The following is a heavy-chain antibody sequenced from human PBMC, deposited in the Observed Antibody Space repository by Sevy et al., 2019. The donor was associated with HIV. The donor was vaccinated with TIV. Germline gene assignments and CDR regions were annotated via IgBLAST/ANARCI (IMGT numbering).Heavy chain of an antibody. CDR2: TSYDGSHK. V-gene: IGHV3-30*04. CDR1: GFIFSNFA. D-gene: IGHD1-26*01. CDR3: ARGENDDEFFQY. Sequence: GGSLRLSCTVSGFIFSNFAMHWVRQAPGKGLEWVAVTSYDGSHKYYADSVKGRFIVSRDNSRNYLSLEMSSLTRDDTAVYYCARGENDDEFFQYWGQGTLVTVSS. J-gene: IGHJ1*01.